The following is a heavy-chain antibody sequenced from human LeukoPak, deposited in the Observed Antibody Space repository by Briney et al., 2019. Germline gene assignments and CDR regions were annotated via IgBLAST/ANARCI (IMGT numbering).Heavy chain of an antibody. V-gene: IGHV4-39*07. J-gene: IGHJ6*02. D-gene: IGHD2-21*02. CDR3: ARDRYCGGDCYRYGMDV. CDR2: IYYSGST. CDR1: GGSISSSSYY. Sequence: SETLSLTCTVSGGSISSSSYYWGWIRQPPGKGLEWIGSIYYSGSTYYNPSLKSRVTISVDTSKNQFSLKLSSVTAADTAVYYCARDRYCGGDCYRYGMDVWGQGTTVTVSS.